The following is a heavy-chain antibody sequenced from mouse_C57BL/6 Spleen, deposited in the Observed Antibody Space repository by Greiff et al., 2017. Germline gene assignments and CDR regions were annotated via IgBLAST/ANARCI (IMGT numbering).Heavy chain of an antibody. CDR1: GFTFSSYA. V-gene: IGHV5-9-1*02. CDR3: TRNGRNYAMDY. J-gene: IGHJ4*01. Sequence: EVKVVESGEGLVKPGGSLKLSCAASGFTFSSYAMSWVRQTPEKRLEWVAYISSGGDNIYYADTVKGRFTISRDNARNTLYLQMSSLKSEDTAMYYCTRNGRNYAMDYWGQGTSVTVSS. CDR2: ISSGGDNI.